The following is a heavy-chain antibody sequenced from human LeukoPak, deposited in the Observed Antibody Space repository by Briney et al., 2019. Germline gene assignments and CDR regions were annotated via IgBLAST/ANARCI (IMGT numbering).Heavy chain of an antibody. J-gene: IGHJ4*02. V-gene: IGHV3-23*01. CDR2: ISGTDGST. Sequence: GGSLRLPCAACGLTFSNYAMSWVRQAPGKGLDWLSAISGTDGSTYYADSVKGRFTISRDNSKNTLYLQMNSLRAEDTAVYYCAKSDSSGYYPNFDYWGQGTLVTVSS. CDR3: AKSDSSGYYPNFDY. CDR1: GLTFSNYA. D-gene: IGHD3-22*01.